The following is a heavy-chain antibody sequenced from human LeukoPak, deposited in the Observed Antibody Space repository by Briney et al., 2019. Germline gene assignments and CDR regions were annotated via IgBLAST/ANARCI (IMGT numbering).Heavy chain of an antibody. CDR3: AKDRGIFGVVRGPYYFDY. V-gene: IGHV3-33*06. Sequence: PGGSLRLSCAASGFTFSSYGMHWVRQAPGKGLEWVAVIWYDGSNKYYADSVKGRFTISRDNSKNTLYLQMNSLRAEDTAVYYCAKDRGIFGVVRGPYYFDYWGQGTLVTVSS. CDR2: IWYDGSNK. J-gene: IGHJ4*02. D-gene: IGHD3-3*01. CDR1: GFTFSSYG.